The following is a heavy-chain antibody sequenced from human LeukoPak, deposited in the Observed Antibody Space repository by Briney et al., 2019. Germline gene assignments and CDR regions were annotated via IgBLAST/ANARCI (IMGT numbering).Heavy chain of an antibody. CDR2: INPNIGGT. J-gene: IGHJ3*02. CDR1: GYTFTGYY. CDR3: ARAIAMIFIEAFDI. Sequence: ASGKVSCKASGYTFTGYYMHWVRHAPGQGIEWMGWINPNIGGTNYAQKIQGRVTMTRDTSISTAYMELSRLRSDATVVYCCARAIAMIFIEAFDIWGQGTMVTVSS. D-gene: IGHD3-22*01. V-gene: IGHV1-2*02.